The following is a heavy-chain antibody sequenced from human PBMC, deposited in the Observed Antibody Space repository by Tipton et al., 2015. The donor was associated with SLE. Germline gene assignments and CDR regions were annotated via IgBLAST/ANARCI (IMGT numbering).Heavy chain of an antibody. V-gene: IGHV3-21*01. CDR2: ITSSSDNL. J-gene: IGHJ3*02. CDR3: ARDFVSGGFRDFDI. CDR1: GITFSAYS. D-gene: IGHD3-10*01. Sequence: SLRLSCAASGITFSAYSMNWLRQAPGKEVEWVSTITSSSDNLYYADSVQGRFTVSRDNSQNTLHLQINTLRAEDTAVYYCARDFVSGGFRDFDIWGQGTLVTVSS.